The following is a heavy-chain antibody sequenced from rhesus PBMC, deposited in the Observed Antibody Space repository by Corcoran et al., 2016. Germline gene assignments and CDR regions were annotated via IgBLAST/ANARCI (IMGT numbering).Heavy chain of an antibody. CDR3: GRVWDRSSVDD. V-gene: IGHV3-14*01. CDR2: TSSDGSWT. J-gene: IGHJ4*01. Sequence: EVHLVESGGGLAKPGGSLRLSCAASGFTFSSYWIYWVRQAPGKGLGWLSSTSSDGSWTDYADSVKGRFTVSRENAKNTLYLQMDSLTTEDTAVYYCGRVWDRSSVDDWGQGVLVTVSS. CDR1: GFTFSSYW. D-gene: IGHD2-15*01.